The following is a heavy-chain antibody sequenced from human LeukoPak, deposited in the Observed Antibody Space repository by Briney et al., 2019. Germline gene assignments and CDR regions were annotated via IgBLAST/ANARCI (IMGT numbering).Heavy chain of an antibody. J-gene: IGHJ4*02. CDR1: GGSFSGYY. CDR2: INHSGST. V-gene: IGHV4-34*01. CDR3: ARGAVARLDY. Sequence: SKTLSLTCAVYGGSFSGYYWSWIRQPPGKGLEWIGEINHSGSTNYNPSLKSRVTISVDTSKNQFSLKLSSVTAADTAVYYCARGAVARLDYWGQGTLVTVSS. D-gene: IGHD6-6*01.